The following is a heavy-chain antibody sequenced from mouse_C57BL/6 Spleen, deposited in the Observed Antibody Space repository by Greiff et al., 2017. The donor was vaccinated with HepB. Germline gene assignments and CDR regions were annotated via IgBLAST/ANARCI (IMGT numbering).Heavy chain of an antibody. CDR1: GYAFSSSW. CDR3: EREGGSSQAWFAY. V-gene: IGHV1-82*01. D-gene: IGHD1-1*01. CDR2: IYPGDGDT. Sequence: VQLQQSGPELVKPGASVKISCKASGYAFSSSWMNWVKQRPGKGLEWIGRIYPGDGDTNYNGKFKGKATLTADKSSSTAYMQLSSLTSEDSAVYFCEREGGSSQAWFAYWGQGTLVTVSA. J-gene: IGHJ3*01.